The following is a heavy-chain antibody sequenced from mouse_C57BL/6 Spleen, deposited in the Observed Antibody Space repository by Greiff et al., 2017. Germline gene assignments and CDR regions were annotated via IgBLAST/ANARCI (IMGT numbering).Heavy chain of an antibody. V-gene: IGHV1-74*01. CDR1: GYTFTSYW. D-gene: IGHD1-1*01. CDR2: IHPSDSDT. CDR3: AILASRYYFDD. J-gene: IGHJ2*01. Sequence: VQLQQPGAELVKPGASVTVSCKASGYTFTSYWMHWVKQRPGQGLEWIGRIHPSDSDTNYNQKFKGKATLTVDKSSSTAYMQLSSLTSEDSAFYYCAILASRYYFDDWGKGTTLTVSS.